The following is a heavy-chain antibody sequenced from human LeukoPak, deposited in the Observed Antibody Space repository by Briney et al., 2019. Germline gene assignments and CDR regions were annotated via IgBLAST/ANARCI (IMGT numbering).Heavy chain of an antibody. V-gene: IGHV7-4-1*02. J-gene: IGHJ4*02. CDR3: AREGSGWFMGPDY. CDR1: EYTFTSYA. CDR2: INTNTGNP. D-gene: IGHD6-19*01. Sequence: ASVKVSCNASEYTFTSYAMNWVRQAPGQGPEWMGWINTNTGNPTYAQGFTGRFVFSLETSVSTAYLQISSLKAEDTAVYYCAREGSGWFMGPDYWGQGTLVTVSS.